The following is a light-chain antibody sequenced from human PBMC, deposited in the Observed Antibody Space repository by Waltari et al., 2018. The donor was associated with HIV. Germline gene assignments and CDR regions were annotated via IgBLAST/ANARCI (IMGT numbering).Light chain of an antibody. CDR3: QQYNSYSWT. Sequence: DIQMTQSPSTLSASVGDRVTITCRASQTINSWLAWYQQKPGKAPKVLIYKASNLQSGVPSRFSGSGSGTEFTLTISSLQPDDFATYYCQQYNSYSWTFGQGTKVEIK. J-gene: IGKJ1*01. CDR2: KAS. V-gene: IGKV1-5*03. CDR1: QTINSW.